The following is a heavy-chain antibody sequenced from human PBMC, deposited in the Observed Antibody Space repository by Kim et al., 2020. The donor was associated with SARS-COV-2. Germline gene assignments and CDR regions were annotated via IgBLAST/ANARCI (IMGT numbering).Heavy chain of an antibody. CDR3: ARDPAGVVQD. CDR1: GYSISSGYY. CDR2: IYHSGST. Sequence: SETLSLTCTVSGYSISSGYYWGWIRQPPGKGLEWIGSIYHSGSTYYNPSLKSRVTISVDTSKNQFSLKLSSVTAADTAVYYCARDPAGVVQDWGQGTLVTVSS. J-gene: IGHJ4*02. V-gene: IGHV4-38-2*02. D-gene: IGHD2-15*01.